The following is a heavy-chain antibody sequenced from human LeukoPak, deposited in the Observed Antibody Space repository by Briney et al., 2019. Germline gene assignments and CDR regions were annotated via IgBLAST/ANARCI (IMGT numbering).Heavy chain of an antibody. CDR3: ACSLPLSGGSAGYYYGMDV. CDR1: GGSISSYY. V-gene: IGHV4-59*01. CDR2: IYYSGST. D-gene: IGHD6-25*01. J-gene: IGHJ6*02. Sequence: SETLSLTCTVSGGSISSYYWSWIRQPPGKGLEWIGYIYYSGSTNYNPSLKSRVTISVDTSKNQFSLKLSSVTAADTAVYYCACSLPLSGGSAGYYYGMDVWGQGTTVTVSS.